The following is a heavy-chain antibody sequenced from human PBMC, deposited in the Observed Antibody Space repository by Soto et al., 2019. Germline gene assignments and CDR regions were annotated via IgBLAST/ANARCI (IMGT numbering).Heavy chain of an antibody. J-gene: IGHJ6*02. V-gene: IGHV3-30-3*01. CDR2: ISYDGSNK. D-gene: IGHD6-13*01. CDR1: GFTFSSYA. CDR3: ARDHHSSSWYADRTKYYYGMDV. Sequence: GESLKISCAASGFTFSSYAMHWVRQAPGKGLEWVAVISYDGSNKYYADSVKGRFTISRDNSKNTLYLQMNSLRAEDTAVYYCARDHHSSSWYADRTKYYYGMDVWGQGTTVTVSS.